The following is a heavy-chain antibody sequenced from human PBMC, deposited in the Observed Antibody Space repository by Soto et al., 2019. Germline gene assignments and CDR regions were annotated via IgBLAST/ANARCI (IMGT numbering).Heavy chain of an antibody. Sequence: QVQLQESGPGLVKPSQTLSLTCTVSGGSISSGDYYWSWIRQPPGKGLEWIGYIYYSGSTYYNPSLKSRVTISVDTSKNKFSLKLSSVTAADTAVYDCARDRHDFWSGYYYDYWGQGTLVTVSS. D-gene: IGHD3-3*01. J-gene: IGHJ4*02. V-gene: IGHV4-30-4*01. CDR1: GGSISSGDYY. CDR2: IYYSGST. CDR3: ARDRHDFWSGYYYDY.